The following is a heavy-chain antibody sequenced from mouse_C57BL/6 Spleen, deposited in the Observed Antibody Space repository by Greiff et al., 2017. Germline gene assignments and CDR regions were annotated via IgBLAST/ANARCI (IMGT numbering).Heavy chain of an antibody. CDR2: IYPRDGST. Sequence: VKLQESGPELVKPGASVKLSCKASGYTFTSYDINWVKQRPGQGLEWIGWIYPRDGSTKYNEKFKGKATLTVDTSSSTAYMELHSLTSEDSAVYFCARGDGGYYFDYWGQGTTLTVSS. J-gene: IGHJ2*01. CDR1: GYTFTSYD. CDR3: ARGDGGYYFDY. D-gene: IGHD3-3*01. V-gene: IGHV1-85*01.